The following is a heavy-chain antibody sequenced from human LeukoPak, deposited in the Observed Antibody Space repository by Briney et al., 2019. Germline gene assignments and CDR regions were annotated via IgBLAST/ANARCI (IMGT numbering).Heavy chain of an antibody. CDR3: GRHVSNGWDYHYGLDV. V-gene: IGHV4-39*01. CDR1: GGSVASTGCY. J-gene: IGHJ6*02. Sequence: SETLSLTCTVSGGSVASTGCYWGWIRQPSGKGLEWIGSAYYTGDTYSTPSLKSRLTISVDTSRNQFALTLSSVTAADTAVYYCGRHVSNGWDYHYGLDVWGQGTTVTVSS. CDR2: AYYTGDT. D-gene: IGHD6-19*01.